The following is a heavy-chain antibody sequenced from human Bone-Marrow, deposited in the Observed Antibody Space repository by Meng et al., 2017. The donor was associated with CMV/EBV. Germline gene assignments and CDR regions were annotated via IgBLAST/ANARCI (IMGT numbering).Heavy chain of an antibody. D-gene: IGHD3-10*01. Sequence: ASVKVSCKASGYTFTGYYIHWVRQAPGQGLEWMGWINSNSGDTNYAQKFQGRVTMARDTSISTAYMELSRLRSDDTAVYYCARIMIRGVINDAFDIWGPGTMVPSPQ. V-gene: IGHV1-2*02. CDR1: GYTFTGYY. J-gene: IGHJ3*02. CDR2: INSNSGDT. CDR3: ARIMIRGVINDAFDI.